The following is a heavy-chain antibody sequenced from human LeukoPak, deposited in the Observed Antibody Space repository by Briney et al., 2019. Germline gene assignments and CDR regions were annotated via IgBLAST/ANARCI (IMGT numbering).Heavy chain of an antibody. Sequence: SETLSLTCTVSGGSISSYYWSWIRQPPGKGLEWIGYIYYSGSTNYNPSLKSRVTISVDTSKNQFSLKLSSVTAADTAVYYCARFSHYYDSSGYQGWVDYWGQGTLVTVSS. CDR3: ARFSHYYDSSGYQGWVDY. D-gene: IGHD3-22*01. J-gene: IGHJ4*02. CDR2: IYYSGST. V-gene: IGHV4-59*12. CDR1: GGSISSYY.